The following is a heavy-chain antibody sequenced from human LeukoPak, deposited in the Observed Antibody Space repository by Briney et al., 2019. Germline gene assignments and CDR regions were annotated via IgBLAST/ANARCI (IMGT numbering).Heavy chain of an antibody. CDR3: GRGGVVVVPATMGGNFGMDV. J-gene: IGHJ6*02. Sequence: SETLSLTCAVYGGSFSDYYWSWIRQPPGKGLEWIGEINQSGSTNYNPSLKSRVTISVDTSKNQFSLRLSSVTAADTAVYYCGRGGVVVVPATMGGNFGMDVWGQGTTVTVSS. V-gene: IGHV4-34*01. CDR2: INQSGST. D-gene: IGHD2-2*01. CDR1: GGSFSDYY.